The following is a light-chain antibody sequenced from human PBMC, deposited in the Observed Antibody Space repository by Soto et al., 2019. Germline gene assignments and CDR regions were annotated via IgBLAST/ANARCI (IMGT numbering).Light chain of an antibody. CDR3: AAWDDSLNRV. V-gene: IGLV1-44*01. CDR1: SSNIGSNP. CDR2: SNN. Sequence: QSVLTQPPSASGTPGQRVTISCSGSSSNIGSNPVNWYQQLPGTAPKLLIYSNNQRPSGVPDRFSGSKSGTSASLAISGLQSEDEADYYCAAWDDSLNRVFGTGTKVTVL. J-gene: IGLJ1*01.